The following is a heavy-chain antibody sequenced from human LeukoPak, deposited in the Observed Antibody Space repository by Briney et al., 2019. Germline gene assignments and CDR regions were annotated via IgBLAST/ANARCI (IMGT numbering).Heavy chain of an antibody. CDR2: IRSSGTTI. J-gene: IGHJ6*03. CDR1: GFTFSSYG. V-gene: IGHV3-48*01. D-gene: IGHD3-10*01. Sequence: PGGSLPLSCVASGFTFSSYGMNWVRQAPGKGLEWVSYIRSSGTTIYSADSVKGRFTISRDNAKNSLYLQMNSLRAEDTAVYYCAREGTYGSGDHYHYYKGVRRRGNTATVSS. CDR3: AREGTYGSGDHYHYYKGV.